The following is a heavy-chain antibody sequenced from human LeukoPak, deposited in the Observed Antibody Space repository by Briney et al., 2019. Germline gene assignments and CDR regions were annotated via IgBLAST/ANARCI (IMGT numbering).Heavy chain of an antibody. CDR3: AKGSGEIRNRLVS. V-gene: IGHV3-23*01. Sequence: GGSVRLFCAASGVIFSCYAMSWVRQAPGRGLEWVAGICCCGYSIYSAAPVKSRFTISRDNSKNTLYLQMSSLRAEDTAVYYCAKGSGEIRNRLVSWGQGTLVTVSS. CDR2: ICCCGYSI. D-gene: IGHD3-16*01. CDR1: GVIFSCYA. J-gene: IGHJ5*02.